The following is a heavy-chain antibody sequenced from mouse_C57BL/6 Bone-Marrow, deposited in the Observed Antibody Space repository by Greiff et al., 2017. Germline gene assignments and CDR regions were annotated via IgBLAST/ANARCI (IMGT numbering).Heavy chain of an antibody. CDR1: GYSFTDYN. Sequence: EVQLQQPGPELVKPGASVKISCKASGYSFTDYNMNWVKQSTGQSLEWIGVINPNYGTTSYNQKFKGKATLTVDQSSSTAYMQLNSLTSEDSAVYYYARSEYYGKSGGMDYWGQGTSVTVSS. V-gene: IGHV1-39*01. D-gene: IGHD1-1*01. CDR2: INPNYGTT. J-gene: IGHJ4*01. CDR3: ARSEYYGKSGGMDY.